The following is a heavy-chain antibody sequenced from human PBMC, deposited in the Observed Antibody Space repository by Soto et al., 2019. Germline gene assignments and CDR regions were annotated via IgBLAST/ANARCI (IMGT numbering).Heavy chain of an antibody. D-gene: IGHD3-22*01. CDR2: ISGSGGST. Sequence: EVQLLESGGGLVQPGGSLRLSCAASGFTFSRYALSWVRQAPGKGLEWVSAISGSGGSTYYADSVKGRFTISRDNSKNTLYLQMNSLRAEDTAVYYCAKAVQSTRYYYDSSGSDAFDIWGQGTMVTVSS. V-gene: IGHV3-23*01. CDR3: AKAVQSTRYYYDSSGSDAFDI. J-gene: IGHJ3*02. CDR1: GFTFSRYA.